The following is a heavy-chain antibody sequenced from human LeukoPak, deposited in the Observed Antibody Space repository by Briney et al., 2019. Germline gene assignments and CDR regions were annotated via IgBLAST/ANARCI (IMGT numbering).Heavy chain of an antibody. Sequence: ASVKVSCKAFGYTFASHYMHWVRQATGQGLEWMGVINPSGGSPTYAQKFRGRVNMTRDTSTSTFYMELSSLRSEDTAMYYCARKYSYNSGGLDHWGQGALVTVPS. CDR2: INPSGGSP. J-gene: IGHJ4*02. D-gene: IGHD6-25*01. V-gene: IGHV1-46*01. CDR1: GYTFASHY. CDR3: ARKYSYNSGGLDH.